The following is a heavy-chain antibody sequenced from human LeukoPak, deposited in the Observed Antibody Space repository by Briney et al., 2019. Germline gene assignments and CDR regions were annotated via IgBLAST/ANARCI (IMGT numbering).Heavy chain of an antibody. Sequence: GGSLRLSCAASGFTFSSYGMSWVRQAPGKGLEWVSAISGSGGSTYYADSVKGRFTISRDNSKNTLYLQMNSLRAEDTAVYYCAKEFYGSGTYGGILAYWGQGTLVTVSS. CDR2: ISGSGGST. CDR3: AKEFYGSGTYGGILAY. CDR1: GFTFSSYG. V-gene: IGHV3-23*01. J-gene: IGHJ4*02. D-gene: IGHD3-10*01.